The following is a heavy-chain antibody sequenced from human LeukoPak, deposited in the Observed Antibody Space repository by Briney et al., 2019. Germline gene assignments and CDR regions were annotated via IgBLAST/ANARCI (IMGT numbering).Heavy chain of an antibody. Sequence: SETLSLTCAVYGGSFSAYYWTWIRQPPGKGLEWIGEINHSGSSNYNSSLRSRVTISVDTSYKQFSLRLSSVTAADTAGYYCAPRGDIEHSYVYGKWLDPWGQGTRVTVSS. D-gene: IGHD5-18*01. V-gene: IGHV4-34*01. CDR1: GGSFSAYY. CDR2: INHSGSS. CDR3: APRGDIEHSYVYGKWLDP. J-gene: IGHJ5*02.